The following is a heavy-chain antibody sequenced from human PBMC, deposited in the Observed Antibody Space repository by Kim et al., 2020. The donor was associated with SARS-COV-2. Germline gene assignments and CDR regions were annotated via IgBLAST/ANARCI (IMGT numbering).Heavy chain of an antibody. CDR1: GFTVSSNY. D-gene: IGHD5-12*01. V-gene: IGHV3-53*01. CDR3: ARDPHSGYGGYYYYGMDV. CDR2: IYSGGST. Sequence: GGSLRLSCAASGFTVSSNYMSWVRQAPGKGLEWVSVIYSGGSTYYADSVKGRFTISRDNSKNTLYLQMNSLRAEDTAVYYCARDPHSGYGGYYYYGMDVWGQGTTVTVSS. J-gene: IGHJ6*02.